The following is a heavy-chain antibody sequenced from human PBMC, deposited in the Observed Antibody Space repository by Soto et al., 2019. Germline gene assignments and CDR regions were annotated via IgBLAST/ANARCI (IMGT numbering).Heavy chain of an antibody. CDR3: ARERGGYGLFDS. D-gene: IGHD5-18*01. CDR2: VYFVGNS. CDR1: GDSISSASYF. Sequence: SETLSLTCTVSGDSISSASYFWGWIRQPPGKGLEWIGSVYFVGNSYYNPSLKSRVSISVDASKNQFSLRLSSMTAADTAVYYCARERGGYGLFDSWGQGTLVTVSS. J-gene: IGHJ4*02. V-gene: IGHV4-39*07.